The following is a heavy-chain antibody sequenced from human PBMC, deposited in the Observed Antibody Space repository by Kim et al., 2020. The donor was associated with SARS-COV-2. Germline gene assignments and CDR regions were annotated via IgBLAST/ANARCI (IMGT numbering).Heavy chain of an antibody. D-gene: IGHD2-15*01. CDR2: ISGAGGGR. Sequence: GGSLRLSCVASGFTFSDYYMNWVRQAPGKGLEWVSYISGAGGGRYYADFVEGRFSISRDNSMNALYLQMNSLRAEDTAVYFCAKESFIRHRVFYSFDIWG. J-gene: IGHJ3*02. CDR3: AKESFIRHRVFYSFDI. CDR1: GFTFSDYY. V-gene: IGHV3-11*01.